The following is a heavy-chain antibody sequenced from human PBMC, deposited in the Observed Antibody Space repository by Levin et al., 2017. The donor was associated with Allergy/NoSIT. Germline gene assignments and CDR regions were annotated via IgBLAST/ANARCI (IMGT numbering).Heavy chain of an antibody. J-gene: IGHJ6*02. V-gene: IGHV3-33*01. D-gene: IGHD1-7*01. CDR2: IWYDGGLT. CDR3: APDQITGTSPGDYNYGMDV. Sequence: GESLKISCAASGFSFRNYGMHWVRQAPGKGLEWVATIWYDGGLTYYGDSVKGRFTISRDNSKNTLYLQMNSLRAEDTAVYYCAPDQITGTSPGDYNYGMDVWGQGTTVTVSS. CDR1: GFSFRNYG.